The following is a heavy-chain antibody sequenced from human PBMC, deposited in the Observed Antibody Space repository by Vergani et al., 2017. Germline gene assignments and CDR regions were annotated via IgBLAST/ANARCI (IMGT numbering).Heavy chain of an antibody. CDR1: GFTFSSYS. Sequence: EVQLLESGGGLVKPGGSLRLSCAASGFTFSSYSMNWVRQAPGKGLEWVSSISSSSSYIYYADSVKGRFTISRDNAKNSLYLQMNSLRAEDTAVYYCARGLPNYDFWSGYYSRDGMDVWGQGTTVTVSS. V-gene: IGHV3-21*01. CDR3: ARGLPNYDFWSGYYSRDGMDV. CDR2: ISSSSSYI. D-gene: IGHD3-3*01. J-gene: IGHJ6*02.